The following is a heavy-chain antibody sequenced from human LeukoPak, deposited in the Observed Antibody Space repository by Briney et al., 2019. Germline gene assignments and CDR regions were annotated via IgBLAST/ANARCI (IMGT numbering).Heavy chain of an antibody. D-gene: IGHD3-22*01. CDR2: INHSGST. V-gene: IGHV4-34*01. CDR3: ARVWGYDSSGYYFDY. Sequence: SETLSLTCAVYGGSFSGYYWSWIRQPPGKGLEWIGEINHSGSTNYNPSLKSRVTISVDTSKSQFSLKLSSVTAADTAVYYCARVWGYDSSGYYFDYWGQGTLVTVSS. CDR1: GGSFSGYY. J-gene: IGHJ4*02.